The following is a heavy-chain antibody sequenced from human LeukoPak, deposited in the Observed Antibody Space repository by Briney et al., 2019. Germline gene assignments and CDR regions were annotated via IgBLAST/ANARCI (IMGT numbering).Heavy chain of an antibody. J-gene: IGHJ4*02. Sequence: PGGSLRLSCAASGFTFSSYSMNWVRQAPGKGLEWVSSISSSSSYIYYADSVKGRFTISRDNAKNSLYLQMNSLRAEDTAVYYCARDFFTAAAGNYWGQGTLVTVSS. D-gene: IGHD6-13*01. CDR3: ARDFFTAAAGNY. V-gene: IGHV3-21*01. CDR2: ISSSSSYI. CDR1: GFTFSSYS.